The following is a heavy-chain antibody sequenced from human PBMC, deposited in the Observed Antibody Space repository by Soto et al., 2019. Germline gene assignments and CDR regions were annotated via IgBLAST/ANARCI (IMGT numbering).Heavy chain of an antibody. CDR2: IRQDGSDK. Sequence: EVQLVESGGGLVQPGGSLRLSCTASGFTFSGYWMNWVRQAPGKGLEWVANIRQDGSDKYYVDSGKGRFTISRDNAKNSLYLQMNSLPAEDTAVYYCAKDGGGPGVYCNIGGCHYKLVNYMDVWGKGTTVSVSS. J-gene: IGHJ6*03. CDR1: GFTFSGYW. D-gene: IGHD2-8*01. CDR3: AKDGGGPGVYCNIGGCHYKLVNYMDV. V-gene: IGHV3-7*01.